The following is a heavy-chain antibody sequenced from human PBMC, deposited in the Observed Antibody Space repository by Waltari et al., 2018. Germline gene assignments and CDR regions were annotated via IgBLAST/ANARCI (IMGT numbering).Heavy chain of an antibody. CDR1: GDFMSDNNL. CDR3: ARDRGRGLYLDT. J-gene: IGHJ5*02. Sequence: QLQLQQAGPGLVKPSGTVSLTCAVSGDFMSDNNLWRWVRQSPGRGLEWIGQVHNSGRTNYNPSFASRVIVSLDTSSGRISLRVTSATAADTAMYYCARDRGRGLYLDTWGQGILVTVS. D-gene: IGHD2-15*01. V-gene: IGHV4-4*02. CDR2: VHNSGRT.